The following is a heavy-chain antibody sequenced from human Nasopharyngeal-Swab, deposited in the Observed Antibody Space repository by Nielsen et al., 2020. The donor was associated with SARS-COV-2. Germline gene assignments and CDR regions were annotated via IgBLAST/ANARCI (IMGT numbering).Heavy chain of an antibody. CDR1: GFTFSDYY. CDR2: ISSSGSTI. CDR3: AKDPDYGMDV. V-gene: IGHV3-11*01. J-gene: IGHJ6*02. Sequence: GESLKISCAASGFTFSDYYMSWIRQAPGKGLEWVSYISSSGSTIYYADSVKGRFTISRDNAKNSLYLQMNSLRAEDTALYYCAKDPDYGMDVWGQGTTVTVSS.